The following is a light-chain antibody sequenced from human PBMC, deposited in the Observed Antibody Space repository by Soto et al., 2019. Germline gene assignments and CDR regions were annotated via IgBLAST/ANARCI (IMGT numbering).Light chain of an antibody. CDR1: SSDVGGHNY. J-gene: IGLJ1*01. CDR3: SSYRSTSYV. V-gene: IGLV2-14*01. Sequence: QSVLTQPASVSGSPGQSITISCAGSSSDVGGHNYVSCYQQHPGKAPKLLIYEVTNRPSGVSNRFSGSKSGNTASLTISGLQAEDEADYYCSSYRSTSYVFGTGTKSPS. CDR2: EVT.